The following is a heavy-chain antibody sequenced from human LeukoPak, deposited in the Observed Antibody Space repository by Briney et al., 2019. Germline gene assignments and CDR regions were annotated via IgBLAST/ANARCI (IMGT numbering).Heavy chain of an antibody. CDR1: GYTFTGYY. V-gene: IGHV1-2*02. CDR3: ARSPRITMVRGVIYYFDY. J-gene: IGHJ4*02. Sequence: ASVKVSCKASGYTFTGYYMHWVRQAPGQGLEWMGWINPNSGGTNYAQKFQGRVTITRDTSISTAYMELSRLRSDDTAVYYCARSPRITMVRGVIYYFDYWGQGTLVTVSS. CDR2: INPNSGGT. D-gene: IGHD3-10*01.